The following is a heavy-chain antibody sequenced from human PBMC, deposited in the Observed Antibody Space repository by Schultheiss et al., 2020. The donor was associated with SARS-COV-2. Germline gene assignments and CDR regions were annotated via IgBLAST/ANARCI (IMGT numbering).Heavy chain of an antibody. Sequence: SETLSLTCAVSGYSISSGGYYWSWIRQHPGKGLEWIGYIYYSGSTYYNPSLKSLVTISVDTSKNQFSLKLSSVTAADTAVYYCARARGSYGGNGYYFDYWGQGTLVTVSS. CDR2: IYYSGST. J-gene: IGHJ4*02. CDR3: ARARGSYGGNGYYFDY. D-gene: IGHD4-23*01. CDR1: GYSISSGGYY. V-gene: IGHV4-31*01.